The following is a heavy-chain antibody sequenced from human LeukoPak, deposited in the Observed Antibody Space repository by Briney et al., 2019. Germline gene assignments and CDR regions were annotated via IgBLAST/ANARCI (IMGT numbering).Heavy chain of an antibody. D-gene: IGHD1-14*01. V-gene: IGHV3-64D*06. J-gene: IGHJ3*02. CDR2: ITSNGGTT. CDR3: VKGSGATGAFDI. Sequence: GGSLRLSCAASGFTFSSHGIHWVRQAPGKGLEYISGITSNGGTTYYADSVKARFTISRDNSKNTLYLQMSSLRAEDTAVYYCVKGSGATGAFDIWGQGTTVTVSS. CDR1: GFTFSSHG.